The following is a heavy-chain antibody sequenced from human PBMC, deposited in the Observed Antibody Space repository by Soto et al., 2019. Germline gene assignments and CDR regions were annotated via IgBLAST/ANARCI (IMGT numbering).Heavy chain of an antibody. CDR2: ISSGRGATI. D-gene: IGHD4-17*01. CDR3: ANDQGEAGDYENLLPSD. Sequence: EVQLVESGGGLVQPGGSLRLSCAASGFTFRHYAMNWVRQAPGKGLEWVSGISSGRGATIRYAESVQGRFSISRDNSNNTLLLQVTNLRVDDTALYDCANDQGEAGDYENLLPSDWGQGILVTVSS. CDR1: GFTFRHYA. J-gene: IGHJ4*02. V-gene: IGHV3-23*04.